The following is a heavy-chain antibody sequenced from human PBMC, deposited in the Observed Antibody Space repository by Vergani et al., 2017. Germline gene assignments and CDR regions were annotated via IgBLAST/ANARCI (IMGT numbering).Heavy chain of an antibody. D-gene: IGHD6-13*01. J-gene: IGHJ5*02. V-gene: IGHV4-59*02. CDR3: AGDTHSWQRADR. CDR1: GASVNSYY. Sequence: QVKLQESGPGLVKPSETLSLTCTVSGASVNSYYWSWIRQPPGKGLDWMGYVSFRGDTLYDPSVKGRMTISLNTSSNQFSLRLTSVTAADSAIYYCAGDTHSWQRADRWGQGLLVSVSS. CDR2: VSFRGDT.